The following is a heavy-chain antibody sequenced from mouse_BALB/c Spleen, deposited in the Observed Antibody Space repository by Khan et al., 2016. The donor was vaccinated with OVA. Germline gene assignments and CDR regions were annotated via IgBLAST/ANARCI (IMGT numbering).Heavy chain of an antibody. Sequence: QVQLQQPGASLFPSFSSFPLSFPSSFYTFTSYWMHWVKQRLGQGLEWFAETNPTNGRTYYNEKFKSKATLTVDKSSSTAYMLLSGPTFEDSAVYYCARIKKIVATYFDYWGQGTTLTVSS. D-gene: IGHD1-1*01. CDR3: ARIKKIVATYFDY. CDR1: FYTFTSYW. CDR2: TNPTNGRT. V-gene: IGHV1S81*02. J-gene: IGHJ2*01.